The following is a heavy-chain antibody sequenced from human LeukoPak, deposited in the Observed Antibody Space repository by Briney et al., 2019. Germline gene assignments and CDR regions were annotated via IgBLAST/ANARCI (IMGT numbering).Heavy chain of an antibody. J-gene: IGHJ6*02. D-gene: IGHD2-8*01. V-gene: IGHV7-4-1*02. CDR3: VTMVVVDYFYGLDV. Sequence: ASVKVSCKASGHTFGSHSLNWVRQAPGQGPEWMGWIHTKTGNPTYAQDFTGRFVFSLDTSVKTAYLQITSLKPEDSGVYYCVTMVVVDYFYGLDVWGQGTTVIVSS. CDR2: IHTKTGNP. CDR1: GHTFGSHS.